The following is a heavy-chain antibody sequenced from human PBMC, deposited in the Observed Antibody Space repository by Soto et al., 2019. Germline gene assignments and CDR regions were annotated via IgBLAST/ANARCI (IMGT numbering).Heavy chain of an antibody. D-gene: IGHD6-19*01. J-gene: IGHJ4*02. CDR1: GYIFNRYV. CDR2: IDAGNGKT. Sequence: QVQLVQSGAEVKKPGASVKVSCKASGYIFNRYVMHWVRQAPGQRPEWMGWIDAGNGKTKYSEKFQGRVTITRDTSESTAYMELTTLRSEDTAVYYCARGRGWYDYWGQGTQVIVSS. V-gene: IGHV1-3*01. CDR3: ARGRGWYDY.